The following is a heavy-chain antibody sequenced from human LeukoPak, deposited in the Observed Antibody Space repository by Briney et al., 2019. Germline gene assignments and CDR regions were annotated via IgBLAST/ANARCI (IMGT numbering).Heavy chain of an antibody. CDR1: GFTFDDYA. V-gene: IGHV3-48*03. CDR2: ISRSGSTR. CDR3: AREIVSAVAGNFDY. J-gene: IGHJ4*02. Sequence: GGSLRLSCAASGFTFDDYAMNWVRQAPGKGLEWVSYISRSGSTRTYADSVKGRFTISRDNAQNSLYLEMNSLRAEDTAVYYCAREIVSAVAGNFDYWGQGTLVTVSS. D-gene: IGHD6-19*01.